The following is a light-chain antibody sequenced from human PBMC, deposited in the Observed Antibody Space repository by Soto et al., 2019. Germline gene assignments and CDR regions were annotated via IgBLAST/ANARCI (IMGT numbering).Light chain of an antibody. V-gene: IGKV2-28*01. CDR2: LGS. CDR1: RSFLHSNGYNY. CDR3: MQALQTPPT. J-gene: IGKJ5*01. Sequence: ILITQAQLSLPVTPGEPSSFSFRSSRSFLHSNGYNYLDWYLQKPGQSPQLLIYLGSNRASGVPDRFSGSGSGTDFTLKISRVEAEDVGVYYCMQALQTPPTFGEGTRLDIK.